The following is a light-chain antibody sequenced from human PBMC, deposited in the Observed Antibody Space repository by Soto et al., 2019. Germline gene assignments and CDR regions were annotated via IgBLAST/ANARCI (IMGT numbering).Light chain of an antibody. CDR1: QRVLSRSNNKNY. V-gene: IGKV4-1*01. CDR3: QQYDSTPFT. J-gene: IGKJ4*01. Sequence: DIGMTQFPDCLTESLVERATINCNYNQRVLSRSNNKNYLVWYQQKPGQPPKLLIYWASTRDSGVPDRFSGSGSGTDFTLTISSLEAEDVAVYYCQQYDSTPFTFGGGTKVDIK. CDR2: WAS.